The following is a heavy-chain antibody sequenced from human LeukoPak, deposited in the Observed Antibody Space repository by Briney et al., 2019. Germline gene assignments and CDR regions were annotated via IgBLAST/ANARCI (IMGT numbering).Heavy chain of an antibody. J-gene: IGHJ4*02. V-gene: IGHV3-21*01. CDR3: ARDEDPGYFDSSGYFGY. D-gene: IGHD3-22*01. CDR2: ITSSSSYI. Sequence: GGSLRLSCAASGFTFRSYSMNWVRQAPGKGLEWVSSITSSSSYIYYADSVKGRFTISRDNAKNSLYLQMNSLRAEDTAVYYCARDEDPGYFDSSGYFGYWGQGTLVTVSS. CDR1: GFTFRSYS.